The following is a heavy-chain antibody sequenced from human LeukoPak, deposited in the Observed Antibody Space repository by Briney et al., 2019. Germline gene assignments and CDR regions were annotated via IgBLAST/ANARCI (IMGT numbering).Heavy chain of an antibody. V-gene: IGHV3-23*01. D-gene: IGHD3-22*01. CDR1: GFTFSSYA. CDR2: ISGSGGST. J-gene: IGHJ4*02. CDR3: AKDPVYDSSGYYVD. Sequence: PGGSLRLSRAASGFTFSSYAMSWVRQAPGKGLEWVSAISGSGGSTYYADSVKGRFTISRDNSKNTLYLQMNSPRAEDTAVYYCAKDPVYDSSGYYVDWGQGTLVTVSS.